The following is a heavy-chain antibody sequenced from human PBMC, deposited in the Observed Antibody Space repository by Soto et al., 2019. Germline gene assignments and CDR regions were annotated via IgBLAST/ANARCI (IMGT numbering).Heavy chain of an antibody. V-gene: IGHV1-69*01. J-gene: IGHJ6*01. CDR2: IIPIFGTT. CDR3: ARGYCSGGSCYGDRSYYYYGMDV. D-gene: IGHD2-15*01. CDR1: GGTFSSYA. Sequence: QVQLVQSGAEVKKPGSSVKVSCKASGGTFSSYAISWVRQAPGQGLEWMGGIIPIFGTTNYAQRFQGRVTITADESTSTAYMELSSPRSEDTAVYYCARGYCSGGSCYGDRSYYYYGMDVWGQGTTVTVSS.